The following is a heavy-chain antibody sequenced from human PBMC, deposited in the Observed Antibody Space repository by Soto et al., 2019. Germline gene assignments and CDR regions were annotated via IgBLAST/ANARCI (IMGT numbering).Heavy chain of an antibody. CDR3: ASGIDWSGYYTEGDY. D-gene: IGHD3-3*01. J-gene: IGHJ4*02. V-gene: IGHV3-11*01. Sequence: GGSLRLSCAASGFTFSDYYMSWIRQAPGKGLEWVSYISSSGSTIYNAGSVKGRFTLSRDTAKNSLYLQMNSLRAEDTAVYYCASGIDWSGYYTEGDYWGQGTLVTVSS. CDR1: GFTFSDYY. CDR2: ISSSGSTI.